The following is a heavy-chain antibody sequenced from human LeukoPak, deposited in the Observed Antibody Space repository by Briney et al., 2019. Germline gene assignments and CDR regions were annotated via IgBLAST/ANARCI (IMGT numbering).Heavy chain of an antibody. Sequence: ASVKVSCKASGYTFTSYDINWVRQATGQGLEWMGWMNPNSGNTGYAQKFQGRVTMTRNTSISTAYMELSSLRSEDTAVYYCARASRLRSYYYDSSGYYFWGQGTLVTVSP. CDR2: MNPNSGNT. CDR1: GYTFTSYD. J-gene: IGHJ4*02. CDR3: ARASRLRSYYYDSSGYYF. D-gene: IGHD3-22*01. V-gene: IGHV1-8*01.